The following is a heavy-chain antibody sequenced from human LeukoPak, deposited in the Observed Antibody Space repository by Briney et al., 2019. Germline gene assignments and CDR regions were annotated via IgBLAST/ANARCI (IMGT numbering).Heavy chain of an antibody. CDR1: GGSFSGYY. CDR2: INHSGST. J-gene: IGHJ4*02. V-gene: IGHV4-34*01. CDR3: AVLGSGGALDY. Sequence: SETLSLTCAVYGGSFSGYYWSWIRQPPGKGLEWIGEINHSGSTNYNPSLKSRVTISVDKSKNQFSLKLSSVTAADTAVYYCAVLGSGGALDYWGQGTLVTVSS. D-gene: IGHD1-26*01.